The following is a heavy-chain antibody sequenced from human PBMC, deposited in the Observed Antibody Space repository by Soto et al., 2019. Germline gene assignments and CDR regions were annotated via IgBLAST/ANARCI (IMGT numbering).Heavy chain of an antibody. V-gene: IGHV4-34*01. CDR1: GGSFSGYY. CDR2: INHSGST. J-gene: IGHJ6*04. Sequence: PSETLSLTCAVYGGSFSGYYWSWIRQPPGKGLEWIGEINHSGSTNYNPSLKRRVTISVDTSKKQFSLNLSSVTAADTAVYYCARVTGMDVWGKGTKGTVS. D-gene: IGHD2-21*02. CDR3: ARVTGMDV.